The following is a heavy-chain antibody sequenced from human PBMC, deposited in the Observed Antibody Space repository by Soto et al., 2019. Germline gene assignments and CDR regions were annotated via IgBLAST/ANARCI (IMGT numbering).Heavy chain of an antibody. CDR1: GGTFSRHA. CDR3: ARAAIHSSSRYFCFDP. J-gene: IGHJ5*02. V-gene: IGHV1-69*01. D-gene: IGHD6-13*01. Sequence: QVQLVQSGSEVKMPGSSVKVSCKTSGGTFSRHAINWVRQAPGQGLEWMGGIIPMFGTTNYAQKFKGRVTISADESTSTAYMELSSLRSQDAPVYYRARAAIHSSSRYFCFDPWGQGTLVTVS. CDR2: IIPMFGTT.